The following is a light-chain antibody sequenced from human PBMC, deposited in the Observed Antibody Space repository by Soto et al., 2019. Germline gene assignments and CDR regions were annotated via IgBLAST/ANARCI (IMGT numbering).Light chain of an antibody. CDR3: ASLTTTNFV. V-gene: IGLV2-14*01. CDR2: EVT. CDR1: SSDVGAYNL. J-gene: IGLJ1*01. Sequence: SALTQPAPVSGSPGQSITISCTGTSSDVGAYNLVSWYQHLPDKAPKLIISEVTNRPSGVSDRFSGSKSGNTASLTISGLQAEDEADYYCASLTTTNFVFGSGTKVTVL.